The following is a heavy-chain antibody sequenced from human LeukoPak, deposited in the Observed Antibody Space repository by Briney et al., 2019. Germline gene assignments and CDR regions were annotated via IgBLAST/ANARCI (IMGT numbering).Heavy chain of an antibody. CDR2: IYYIGRT. Sequence: SETLSLTCTVSGGSISSYYWNWIRQPPGKGLEWIGYIYYIGRTNYNPSLKSRLTISVDTSKNHFSLKLSSVTAADTAVYYCARGGGGMRIYGKNWFDPWGQGTLVTVSS. D-gene: IGHD3-16*01. CDR3: ARGGGGMRIYGKNWFDP. CDR1: GGSISSYY. J-gene: IGHJ5*02. V-gene: IGHV4-59*12.